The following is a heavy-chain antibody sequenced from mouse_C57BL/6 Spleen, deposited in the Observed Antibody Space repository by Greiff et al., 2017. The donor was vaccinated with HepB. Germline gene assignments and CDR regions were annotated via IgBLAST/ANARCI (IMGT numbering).Heavy chain of an antibody. V-gene: IGHV5-16*01. CDR2: INYDGSST. J-gene: IGHJ1*03. CDR3: ARDQPHYYGSSLGFDV. CDR1: GFTFSDYY. Sequence: EVQLVESEGGLVQPGSSMKLSCTASGFTFSDYYMAWVRQVPEKGLEWVANINYDGSSTYYLDSLKSRFIISRDNAKNILYLQMSSLKSEDTATYYCARDQPHYYGSSLGFDVWGTGTTVTVSS. D-gene: IGHD1-1*01.